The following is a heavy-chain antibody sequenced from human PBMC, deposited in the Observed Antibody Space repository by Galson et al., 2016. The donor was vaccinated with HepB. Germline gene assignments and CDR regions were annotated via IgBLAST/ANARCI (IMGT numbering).Heavy chain of an antibody. V-gene: IGHV4-59*01. Sequence: SETLSLTCALSGGSFTDYHWSWIRQPPGKGLERIGYIYYTGSTNYSPSLKSQVIISIDRSNNQFSLKLRSVTAADTAVYYCARQSRLGLRPKGMDVWGQGTTVTVSS. D-gene: IGHD3/OR15-3a*01. CDR3: ARQSRLGLRPKGMDV. CDR2: IYYTGST. CDR1: GGSFTDYH. J-gene: IGHJ6*02.